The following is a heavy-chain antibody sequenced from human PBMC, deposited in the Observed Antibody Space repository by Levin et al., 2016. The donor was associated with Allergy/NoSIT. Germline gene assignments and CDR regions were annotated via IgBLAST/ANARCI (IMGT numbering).Heavy chain of an antibody. Sequence: SETLSLTCTASGGSISSYYWSWIRQPPGKGLEWIGYIYYSGSTNYNPSLKSRVTISVDTSKNQFSLKLSSVTAADTAVYYCARGTVGPYYYYYYGMDVWGQGTTVTVSS. V-gene: IGHV4-59*01. D-gene: IGHD3-10*01. CDR3: ARGTVGPYYYYYYGMDV. J-gene: IGHJ6*02. CDR1: GGSISSYY. CDR2: IYYSGST.